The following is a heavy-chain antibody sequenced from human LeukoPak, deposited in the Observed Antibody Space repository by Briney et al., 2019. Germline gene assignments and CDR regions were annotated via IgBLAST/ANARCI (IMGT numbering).Heavy chain of an antibody. Sequence: PSETLSLTCTVSGGSVSSSTYYWGWIRQPPGKGPEWIASIYYTGHSYYNPSLKSRVTISVDTSKNHFSLNLNSVTAADTAVYYCARQQCNGGSCYSRAIWFDPWGQGTLVSVSS. CDR1: GGSVSSSTYY. CDR2: IYYTGHS. CDR3: ARQQCNGGSCYSRAIWFDP. J-gene: IGHJ5*02. V-gene: IGHV4-39*01. D-gene: IGHD2-15*01.